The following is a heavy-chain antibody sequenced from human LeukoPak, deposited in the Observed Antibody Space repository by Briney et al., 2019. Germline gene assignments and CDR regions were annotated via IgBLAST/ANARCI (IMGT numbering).Heavy chain of an antibody. D-gene: IGHD3-10*01. V-gene: IGHV3-23*01. CDR1: GFIFNIYA. Sequence: GSLRLSCAASGFIFNIYAMSWVRQAPGKELEWVSAISGSGGRTYYADSVKGRFTISRDNSKNTLYLQMNSLRAEDTAVYYCAREQDSRGFFDYWGQGTLVTVSS. CDR2: ISGSGGRT. J-gene: IGHJ4*02. CDR3: AREQDSRGFFDY.